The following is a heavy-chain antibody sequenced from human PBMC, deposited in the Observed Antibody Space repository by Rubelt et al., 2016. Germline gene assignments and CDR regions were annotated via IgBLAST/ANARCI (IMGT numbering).Heavy chain of an antibody. J-gene: IGHJ4*02. CDR1: GFTFNSYW. CDR3: ARGVYTYGDLTRYYFDY. D-gene: IGHD4-17*01. CDR2: ISYDGSNK. Sequence: VQLVESGGGLVQPGGSLRLSCAASGFTFNSYWMHWVRQAPGKGLVWVAVISYDGSNKYYADSVKGRFTISRDNSKNTLYLQMNSLRAEDTAVYYCARGVYTYGDLTRYYFDYWGQGTLVTVSS. V-gene: IGHV3-30*03.